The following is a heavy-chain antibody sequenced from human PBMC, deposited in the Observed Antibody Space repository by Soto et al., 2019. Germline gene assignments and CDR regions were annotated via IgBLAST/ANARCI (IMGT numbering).Heavy chain of an antibody. J-gene: IGHJ4*01. D-gene: IGHD1-26*01. CDR1: GGTFSSYA. CDR2: IIPIFGIA. Sequence: GASVKVSCKASGGTFSSYAISWVRQAPGQGLEWMGGIIPIFGIAHYPQKFQGRVTIAADGRTSRAYMEVSSLRSEETAVYYCAREWHTAYGGRDWSFFDYGRQVAVFNVSS. V-gene: IGHV1-69*13. CDR3: AREWHTAYGGRDWSFFDY.